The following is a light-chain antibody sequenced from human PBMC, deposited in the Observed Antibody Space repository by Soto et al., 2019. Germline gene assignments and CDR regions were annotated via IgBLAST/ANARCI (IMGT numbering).Light chain of an antibody. CDR2: AAS. CDR3: LQYYNYPLT. V-gene: IGKV1-6*01. J-gene: IGKJ4*02. Sequence: IQMTQSPSTLSASVGDRVTITCRASQAIRNDLGWYQQRPGKAPKLLIYAASTLQSGVPSRFSGSGSGTDFTLTISSLQPEDFATYYCLQYYNYPLTFGGGTKVDIK. CDR1: QAIRND.